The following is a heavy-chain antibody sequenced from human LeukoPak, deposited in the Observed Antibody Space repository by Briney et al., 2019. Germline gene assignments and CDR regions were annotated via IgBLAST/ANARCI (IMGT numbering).Heavy chain of an antibody. CDR3: AKLSFYFDF. V-gene: IGHV3-23*01. J-gene: IGHJ4*02. Sequence: GGSLRLSRAASGFTFSSYWMHWVRQAPGRGLEWVSAISGNGASTYYADSVKGRLTISRDNSKNTLYLQMNSLRAEDTAVYYCAKLSFYFDFWGQGTLVTVSS. CDR2: ISGNGAST. CDR1: GFTFSSYW.